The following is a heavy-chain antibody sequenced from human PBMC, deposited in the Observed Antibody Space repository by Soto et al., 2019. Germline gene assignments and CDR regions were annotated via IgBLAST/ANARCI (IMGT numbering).Heavy chain of an antibody. CDR2: ISGSGGSA. CDR3: ARRTSGWYLDY. V-gene: IGHV3-23*01. CDR1: GFTFSSYA. J-gene: IGHJ4*02. Sequence: EVQLLESGGGLVQPGGSLRLSCAASGFTFSSYAMSWARQAPGKGLEWVSTISGSGGSAYYADSVKGRFTISRDNSKNTLYLQMNSLRAEDTAVYYCARRTSGWYLDYWGQGTLVTVSS. D-gene: IGHD6-19*01.